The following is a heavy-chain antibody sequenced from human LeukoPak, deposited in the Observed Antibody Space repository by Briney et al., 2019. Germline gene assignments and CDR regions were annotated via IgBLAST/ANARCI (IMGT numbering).Heavy chain of an antibody. CDR2: INYSGST. Sequence: SETLSVTCTVSGGSISNYYWSWIRQPPGKGLEWIAYINYSGSTNYNPSLKSRVTISVDTSKNHFSLTLSSVTAADTAVYYCARFGGPHAFDIWGQGTMVTVSS. D-gene: IGHD3-3*01. CDR1: GGSISNYY. V-gene: IGHV4-59*01. J-gene: IGHJ3*02. CDR3: ARFGGPHAFDI.